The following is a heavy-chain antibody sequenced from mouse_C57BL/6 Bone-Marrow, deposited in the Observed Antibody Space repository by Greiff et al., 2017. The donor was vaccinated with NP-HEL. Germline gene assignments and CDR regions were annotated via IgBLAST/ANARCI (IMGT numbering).Heavy chain of an antibody. CDR3: ARQGFPYYYGSSYRYWYFDV. J-gene: IGHJ1*03. D-gene: IGHD1-1*01. V-gene: IGHV5-6*01. CDR1: GFTFSSYG. CDR2: ISSGGSYT. Sequence: EVQVVESGGDLVKPGGSLKLSCAASGFTFSSYGMSWVRQTPDKRLEWVATISSGGSYTYYPDSVKGRFTISRDNAKNTLYLQMSSLKSEDTAMYYCARQGFPYYYGSSYRYWYFDVWGTGTTVTVSS.